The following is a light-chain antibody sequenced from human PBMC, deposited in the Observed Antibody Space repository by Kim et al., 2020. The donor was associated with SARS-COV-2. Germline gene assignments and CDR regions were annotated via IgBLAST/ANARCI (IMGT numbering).Light chain of an antibody. CDR2: DNN. CDR1: SSNIGNNY. Sequence: GQKVTIYCSGGSSNIGNNYVSWYQQLPGTAPKLLIYDNNKRPSGIPDRFSGSKSGTSATLGITGLQTGDEADYYCGTWDSSLSAVVFGGGTQLTVL. V-gene: IGLV1-51*01. CDR3: GTWDSSLSAVV. J-gene: IGLJ2*01.